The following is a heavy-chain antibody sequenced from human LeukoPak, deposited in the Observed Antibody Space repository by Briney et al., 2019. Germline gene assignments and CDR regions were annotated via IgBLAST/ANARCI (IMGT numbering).Heavy chain of an antibody. D-gene: IGHD3-16*01. Sequence: ASVKVSCKASGYSFISYGITWVRQAPGQGLEWMGWISVYNGNTSYSQKFQGRATVTTDKSTSTAYLELRSLRPDDTAIYYCAREDDWGYTDLFPFLDLGGQGTLVTVSS. CDR3: AREDDWGYTDLFPFLDL. CDR2: ISVYNGNT. J-gene: IGHJ5*02. V-gene: IGHV1-18*01. CDR1: GYSFISYG.